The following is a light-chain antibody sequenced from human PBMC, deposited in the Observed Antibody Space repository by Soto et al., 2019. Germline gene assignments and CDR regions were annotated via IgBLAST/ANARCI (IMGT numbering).Light chain of an antibody. Sequence: EIVLTQSPGTLSLPLGERATLSCRASQSVSGSYLAWYQQKPGQAPRLLIYGASSRATGIPDRFSGRGSGTDFTLTISRLEPEDFALYYCHQYNNSPWTFGQGTKVDI. J-gene: IGKJ1*01. CDR1: QSVSGSY. CDR2: GAS. CDR3: HQYNNSPWT. V-gene: IGKV3-20*01.